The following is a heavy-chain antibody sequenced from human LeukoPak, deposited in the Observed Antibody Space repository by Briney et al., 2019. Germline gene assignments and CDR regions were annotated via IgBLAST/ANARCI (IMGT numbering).Heavy chain of an antibody. D-gene: IGHD3-9*01. Sequence: ASVKVSCKASGYTFTGYYMHWVRQAPGQGLEWMGRINPNSGGTKYAQKFQGRVTMTRDTSISTAYMELSRLRSDDTAVYYCARVLRYFDSYGMDVWGQGTTVTVSS. V-gene: IGHV1-2*06. CDR1: GYTFTGYY. CDR2: INPNSGGT. CDR3: ARVLRYFDSYGMDV. J-gene: IGHJ6*02.